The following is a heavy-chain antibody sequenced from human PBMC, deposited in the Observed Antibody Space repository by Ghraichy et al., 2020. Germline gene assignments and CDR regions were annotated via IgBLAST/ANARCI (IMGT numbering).Heavy chain of an antibody. J-gene: IGHJ2*01. CDR1: EFSFSSYA. CDR3: AKTTPSWYFDL. D-gene: IGHD1-1*01. CDR2: ITGSGGTT. V-gene: IGHV3-23*01. Sequence: GGSLRLSCAASEFSFSSYAMSWVRQAPGKGLDWVSGITGSGGTTNSADSVKGRFTISRDNSKNTLYLQMNSLRAEDTAVYYCAKTTPSWYFDLWGRGTLVTVSS.